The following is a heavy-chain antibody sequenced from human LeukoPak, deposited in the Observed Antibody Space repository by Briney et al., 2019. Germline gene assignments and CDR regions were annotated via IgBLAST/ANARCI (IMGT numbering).Heavy chain of an antibody. Sequence: GGSLRLSCAASGFTVSNNYMSWVRQAPGKGLEWVSGIPSSGPVTYYADSVKGRFTISRDNSKSTLYLQMNSLTAEDTGVYYCANRVAQHDSWGQGTLVTVSS. J-gene: IGHJ5*02. CDR1: GFTVSNNY. CDR2: IPSSGPVT. D-gene: IGHD3-16*01. V-gene: IGHV3-23*01. CDR3: ANRVAQHDS.